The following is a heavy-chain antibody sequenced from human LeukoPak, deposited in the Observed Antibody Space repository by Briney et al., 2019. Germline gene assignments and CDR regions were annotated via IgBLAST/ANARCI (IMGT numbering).Heavy chain of an antibody. CDR2: IYNSGST. V-gene: IGHV4-61*02. CDR1: GGSISRGSYY. CDR3: ARHPTDAFDI. J-gene: IGHJ3*02. Sequence: SETLSLTCIVSGGSISRGSYYWNWIRQPAGKGLEWMGRIYNSGSTNYNPSLKSRVSISTDMSKNQVSLTLNSVTAADTAVYYCARHPTDAFDIWGQGTMVTVSS.